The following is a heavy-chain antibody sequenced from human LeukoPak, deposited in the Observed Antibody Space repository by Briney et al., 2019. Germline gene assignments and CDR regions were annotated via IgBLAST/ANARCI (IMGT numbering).Heavy chain of an antibody. Sequence: GGSLRLSCAASGFTFSSYWMSWVRRAPGKGLEWVASINQDGSDKYYVDSVKGRFTISRDNAKNSVYLQMNSLRAEDAAVYYCARSIVNAFDIWGQGTMVTVSS. CDR3: ARSIVNAFDI. D-gene: IGHD1-26*01. V-gene: IGHV3-7*01. CDR1: GFTFSSYW. CDR2: INQDGSDK. J-gene: IGHJ3*02.